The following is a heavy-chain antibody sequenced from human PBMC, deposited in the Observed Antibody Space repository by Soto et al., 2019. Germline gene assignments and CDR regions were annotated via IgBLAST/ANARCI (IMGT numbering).Heavy chain of an antibody. Sequence: QVQLQESGPGLVKPSETLSLTCTVSGGSISSYYWSWIRQTPGKGLEWIGYIHDSGSANYNPSLKGRVTMSVDTPTNQVSVRLSSVTAADTAVYYCARRSDYMDVWGKGTTVTVSS. J-gene: IGHJ6*03. CDR3: ARRSDYMDV. V-gene: IGHV4-59*08. CDR1: GGSISSYY. CDR2: IHDSGSA.